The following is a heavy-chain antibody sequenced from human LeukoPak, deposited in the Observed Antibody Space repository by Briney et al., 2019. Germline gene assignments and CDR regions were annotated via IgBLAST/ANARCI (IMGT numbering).Heavy chain of an antibody. V-gene: IGHV1-18*01. CDR1: GYTFTTYN. Sequence: GASVKVSCKASGYTFTTYNINWVRQAPGQGLEWMGWISGYNGNTNYAQKLQGRVTMTEDTSTDTAYMELSSLRSEDTAVYYCATPVSGSYPQEPPRQLDYWGQGTLVTVSS. J-gene: IGHJ4*02. CDR2: ISGYNGNT. D-gene: IGHD1-26*01. CDR3: ATPVSGSYPQEPPRQLDY.